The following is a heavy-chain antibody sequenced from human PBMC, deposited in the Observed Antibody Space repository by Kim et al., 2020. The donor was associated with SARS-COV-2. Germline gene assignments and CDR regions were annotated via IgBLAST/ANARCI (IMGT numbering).Heavy chain of an antibody. D-gene: IGHD4-17*01. V-gene: IGHV1-46*01. J-gene: IGHJ3*02. CDR1: GYTFTSYY. Sequence: APVKVSCKASGYTFTSYYMHWVRQAPGQGLEWMGIINPSGGSTSYAQKFQGRVTMTRDTSTSTVYMELSSLRSEDTAVYYCARIPTTVKGAFDIWGQGTMVTVSS. CDR2: INPSGGST. CDR3: ARIPTTVKGAFDI.